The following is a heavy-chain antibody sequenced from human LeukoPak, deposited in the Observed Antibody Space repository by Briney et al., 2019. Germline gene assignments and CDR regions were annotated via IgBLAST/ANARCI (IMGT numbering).Heavy chain of an antibody. CDR2: ISYDGSNK. V-gene: IGHV3-30-3*02. CDR1: GFTFSSYA. D-gene: IGHD1-26*01. J-gene: IGHJ6*02. CDR3: ASGSQRNYYYYGMDV. Sequence: GRSLSLSCAASGFTFSSYAMHWVRQAPGKGLEWVAVISYDGSNKYYADSVKGRFTISRDNSKNTLYLQMNSLRAEDTAVYYCASGSQRNYYYYGMDVWGQGTTVTVSS.